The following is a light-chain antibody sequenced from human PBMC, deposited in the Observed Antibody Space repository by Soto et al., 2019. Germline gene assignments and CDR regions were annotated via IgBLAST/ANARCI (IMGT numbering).Light chain of an antibody. CDR3: QQANSFPLT. Sequence: EIVLTQSPGTLSLSPGERATLSCRASQSVTSNLAWYQQKPDQAPRLLMYGVSTRATGIPARFSGSGSGTDFTLTISSLRPEDFATYYCQQANSFPLTFGGGTKVDIK. V-gene: IGKV3-15*01. J-gene: IGKJ4*01. CDR1: QSVTSN. CDR2: GVS.